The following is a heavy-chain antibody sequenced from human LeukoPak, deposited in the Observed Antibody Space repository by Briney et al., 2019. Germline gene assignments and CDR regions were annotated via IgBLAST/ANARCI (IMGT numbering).Heavy chain of an antibody. CDR1: GFTFSSYA. D-gene: IGHD4-17*01. CDR2: TGGSGGST. J-gene: IGHJ4*02. CDR3: ASEMTTVTQILY. Sequence: GGSLRLSCAASGFTFSSYAMSWVRQAPGKGLEWVSATGGSGGSTYYADSVKGRFTLSRDNSKSTMYLQMNSLRAEDTAVYYCASEMTTVTQILYWGQGTLVTVSS. V-gene: IGHV3-23*01.